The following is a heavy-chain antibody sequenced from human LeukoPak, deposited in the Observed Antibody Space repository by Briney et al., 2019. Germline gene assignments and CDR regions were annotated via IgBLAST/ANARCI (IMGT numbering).Heavy chain of an antibody. D-gene: IGHD3-10*02. Sequence: SETLSLTCTVSGGSISSYYWSWIRQPPGKGLEWIGYIYYSGSTNYNPSLKSRVTISVDTSKNQFSLKLSSVTAADTAVYYCARVPYYYDRGYDYWGQGTLVTVSS. CDR2: IYYSGST. CDR3: ARVPYYYDRGYDY. J-gene: IGHJ4*02. V-gene: IGHV4-59*01. CDR1: GGSISSYY.